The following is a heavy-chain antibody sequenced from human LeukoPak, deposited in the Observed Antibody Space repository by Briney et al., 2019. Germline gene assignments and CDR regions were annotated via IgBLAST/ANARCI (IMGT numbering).Heavy chain of an antibody. Sequence: SETLSLTCTVSGGSISSYYWSWIRRPAGEGLEWIGRIYTSGSTNYNPSLKSRVTMSVDTSKNQFSLKLSSVTAADTAVYYCARDHTPSTIPFDPWGQGTLVTVSS. D-gene: IGHD3-3*01. J-gene: IGHJ5*02. CDR3: ARDHTPSTIPFDP. CDR2: IYTSGST. CDR1: GGSISSYY. V-gene: IGHV4-4*07.